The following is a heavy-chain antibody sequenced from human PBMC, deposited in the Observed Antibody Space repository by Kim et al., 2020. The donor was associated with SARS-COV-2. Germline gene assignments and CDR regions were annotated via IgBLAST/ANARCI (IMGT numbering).Heavy chain of an antibody. CDR3: ARIRYGRDYYDSSGYYFDY. Sequence: SGPTLVNPTQTLTLTCTFSGFSLSPSGMCVSWIRQPPGKALEWLALIDWDDDKYYSTSLKTRLTISKDTSKNQVVLTMTNMDPVDTATYYCARIRYGRDYYDSSGYYFDYWGQGTLVTVSS. D-gene: IGHD3-22*01. CDR1: GFSLSPSGMC. CDR2: IDWDDDK. J-gene: IGHJ4*02. V-gene: IGHV2-70*01.